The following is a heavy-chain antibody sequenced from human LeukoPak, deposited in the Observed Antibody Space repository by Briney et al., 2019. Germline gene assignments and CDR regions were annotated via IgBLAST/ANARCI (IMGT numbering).Heavy chain of an antibody. V-gene: IGHV4-39*01. J-gene: IGHJ5*02. CDR1: GGSISSSSYY. CDR2: IYYSGST. D-gene: IGHD3/OR15-3a*01. CDR3: ASGPDNWFDP. Sequence: SETLSLTCTVSGGSISSSSYYWGWIRQPPGKGLEWIGSIYYSGSTYYNPSLKSRVTISVDTSKNQFSLKLSSVTAADTAVYYCASGPDNWFDPWGQGTLVTVSS.